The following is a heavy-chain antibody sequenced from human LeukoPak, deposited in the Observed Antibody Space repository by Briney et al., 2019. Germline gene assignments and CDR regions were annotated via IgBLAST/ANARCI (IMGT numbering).Heavy chain of an antibody. Sequence: GASVKVSCKASGYTFTSYGISWVRQAPGQGLEWMGWISAYNGNTNYAHKLQGRVTMTTDTSTSTAYMELRSLRSDDTAVYYCARLPRFSDLGYFDYWGQGTLVTVSS. D-gene: IGHD3-3*01. CDR3: ARLPRFSDLGYFDY. CDR1: GYTFTSYG. V-gene: IGHV1-18*01. CDR2: ISAYNGNT. J-gene: IGHJ4*02.